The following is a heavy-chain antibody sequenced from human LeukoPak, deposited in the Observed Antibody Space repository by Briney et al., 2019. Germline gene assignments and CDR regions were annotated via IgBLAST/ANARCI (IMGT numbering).Heavy chain of an antibody. D-gene: IGHD4-17*01. J-gene: IGHJ4*02. CDR1: GFTFSTYS. CDR2: IKQDGSEK. CDR3: AREGGYGDIDS. V-gene: IGHV3-7*05. Sequence: PGGSLRLSCAASGFTFSTYSMNWVRQAPGKGLEWVANIKQDGSEKYYVDSVKDRFTISRDNTENSLYLQMNSLRAEDTAVYYCAREGGYGDIDSWGQGTLVTVSS.